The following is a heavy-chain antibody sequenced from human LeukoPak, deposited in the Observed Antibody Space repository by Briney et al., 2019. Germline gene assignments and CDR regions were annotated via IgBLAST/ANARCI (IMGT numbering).Heavy chain of an antibody. V-gene: IGHV4-4*07. CDR2: IYTSGST. J-gene: IGHJ6*02. Sequence: SETLSLTCTVSGGSITNYYWSWIRQPAGKGLEWIGRIYTSGSTSHNPSLKSRVTMSIDTSKNQFSLKLSSLTAADTAVYYCARGCSSTSCWLRMDVWGQGTTVTVSS. D-gene: IGHD2-2*01. CDR1: GGSITNYY. CDR3: ARGCSSTSCWLRMDV.